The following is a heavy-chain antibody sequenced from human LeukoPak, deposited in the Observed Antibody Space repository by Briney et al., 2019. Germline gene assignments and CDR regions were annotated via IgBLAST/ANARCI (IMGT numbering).Heavy chain of an antibody. CDR2: IYYSGST. J-gene: IGHJ3*02. D-gene: IGHD2-15*01. V-gene: IGHV4-59*01. Sequence: SETLSLTCTVSGGSISSYYWSWIRQPPGKGLEWIGYIYYSGSTNYNPSLKSRVTISVDTSKNQFSLKLSSVTAADTAVYYCAREGLLLQAFDIWGQGTMVTVSS. CDR3: AREGLLLQAFDI. CDR1: GGSISSYY.